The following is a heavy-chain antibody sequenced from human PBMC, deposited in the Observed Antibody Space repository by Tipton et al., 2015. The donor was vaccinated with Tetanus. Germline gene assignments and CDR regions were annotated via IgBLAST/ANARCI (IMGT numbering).Heavy chain of an antibody. CDR1: GDSFSGGGY. CDR3: ARQTLSLDRLFKPPDVLDL. CDR2: IYYRGST. J-gene: IGHJ3*01. V-gene: IGHV4-39*01. Sequence: TLSLTCTVSGDSFSGGGYWTWIRQHPGKGLEWIGAIYYRGSTFYNPSLKDRVAMSVDRSKNQFSLRLSSVAAADSSVYFCARQTLSLDRLFKPPDVLDLWGQGTMVTVSS. D-gene: IGHD1-1*01.